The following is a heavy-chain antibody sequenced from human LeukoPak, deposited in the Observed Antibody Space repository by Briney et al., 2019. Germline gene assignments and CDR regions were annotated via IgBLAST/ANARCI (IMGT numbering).Heavy chain of an antibody. CDR1: GYTFTHYA. D-gene: IGHD3-16*01. V-gene: IGHV1-3*04. CDR2: INTGNGNT. Sequence: ASVMVSCKASGYTFTHYAMHWVRQAPGQSLEWMGWINTGNGNTKYSQKFQGRVTLTRDTSANTAYMEVTSLRSEDTAVYYCATRSASSYGGVFDFWGQESLVIVSS. CDR3: ATRSASSYGGVFDF. J-gene: IGHJ4*02.